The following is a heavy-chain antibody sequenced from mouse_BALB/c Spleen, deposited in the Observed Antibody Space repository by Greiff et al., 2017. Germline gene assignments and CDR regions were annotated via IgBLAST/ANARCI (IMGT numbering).Heavy chain of an antibody. J-gene: IGHJ2*01. D-gene: IGHD3-2*02. CDR1: GYTFTSYW. CDR3: ARSGRSYYFDY. CDR2: INPSTGYT. Sequence: VQLQESGAELAKPGASVKMSCKASGYTFTSYWMHWVKQRPGQGLEWIGYINPSTGYTEYNQKFKDKATLTADKSSSTAYMQLSSLTSEDSAVYYCARSGRSYYFDYWGQGTTLTVSS. V-gene: IGHV1-7*01.